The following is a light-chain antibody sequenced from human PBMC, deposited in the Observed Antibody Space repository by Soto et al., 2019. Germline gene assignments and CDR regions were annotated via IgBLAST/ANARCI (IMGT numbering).Light chain of an antibody. V-gene: IGKV1-33*01. CDR3: QQYDDLPFT. Sequence: DIPMTQSPSSLSASVGDRVTITCQASQNIRTYLNWYQQKPGQAPKLLIDDASNLGQGFPSRFSSSGSGTDFTFTISSLQPEDIATYYCQQYDDLPFTFGPGTKVDIK. CDR1: QNIRTY. CDR2: DAS. J-gene: IGKJ3*01.